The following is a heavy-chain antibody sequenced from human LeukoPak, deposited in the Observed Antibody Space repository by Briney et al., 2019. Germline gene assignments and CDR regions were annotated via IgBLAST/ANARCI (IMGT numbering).Heavy chain of an antibody. D-gene: IGHD3-22*01. CDR3: ARDSRSYYDSRGYYGTFDY. CDR2: IYYSGST. Sequence: PSETLSLTCTVSGGSLTSYYWSWIRQPPGQGLEWIGYIYYSGSTNYSPSLKTRVTISVDTSKNQFSLKLSSVTAADTAVYYCARDSRSYYDSRGYYGTFDYWGQGTLVTVSS. J-gene: IGHJ4*02. V-gene: IGHV4-59*01. CDR1: GGSLTSYY.